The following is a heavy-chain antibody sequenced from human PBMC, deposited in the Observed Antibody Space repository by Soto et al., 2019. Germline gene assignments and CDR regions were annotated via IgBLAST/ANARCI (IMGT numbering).Heavy chain of an antibody. CDR3: AYRALYSGSYWDGGYFDS. J-gene: IGHJ4*02. Sequence: QITLRESGPTRVRPTQTLSLTCTFSGFSLHTSGVGVGWIRQPPGKALEWLALIYWDDDKRYSPSLKSRLSITKDTSENQVVLTMTNMDPVYTATYYCAYRALYSGSYWDGGYFDSWGQGTLITVSS. V-gene: IGHV2-5*02. CDR1: GFSLHTSGVG. CDR2: IYWDDDK. D-gene: IGHD1-26*01.